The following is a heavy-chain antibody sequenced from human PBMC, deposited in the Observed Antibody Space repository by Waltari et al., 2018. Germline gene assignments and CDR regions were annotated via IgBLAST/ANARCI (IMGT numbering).Heavy chain of an antibody. V-gene: IGHV3-30-3*01. CDR2: ISYDGSNK. Sequence: QVQLVESGGGVVQPGRSLRLSCAASGFTCSSYAMHWVRQAPGKGLEWVAVISYDGSNKYYADSVKGRFTISRDNSKNTLYLQMNSLRAEDTAVYYCARARPGRGMDVWGQGTMVTVSS. CDR1: GFTCSSYA. D-gene: IGHD6-6*01. J-gene: IGHJ6*02. CDR3: ARARPGRGMDV.